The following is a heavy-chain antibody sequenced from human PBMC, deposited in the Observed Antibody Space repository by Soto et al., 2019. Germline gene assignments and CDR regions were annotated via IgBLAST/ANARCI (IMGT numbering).Heavy chain of an antibody. V-gene: IGHV3-33*01. J-gene: IGHJ3*02. CDR2: IWYDGSNK. Sequence: GGSLRLSCAASGFTFSSYGMHWVRQAPGKGLEWVAVIWYDGSNKYYADSVKGRFTISRDNSKNTLYLQMNSLRAEDTAVYYCARDIREWEPLHYDFDIWGQGTMVTVSS. D-gene: IGHD1-26*01. CDR1: GFTFSSYG. CDR3: ARDIREWEPLHYDFDI.